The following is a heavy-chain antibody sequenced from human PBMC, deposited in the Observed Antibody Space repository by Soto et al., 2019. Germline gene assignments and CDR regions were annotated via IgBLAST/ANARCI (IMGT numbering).Heavy chain of an antibody. J-gene: IGHJ5*02. CDR2: IYHSGST. CDR3: ARDHPALRAADRTFAYNWLDP. D-gene: IGHD6-13*01. Sequence: SETLSLTCAVSGYSISSGYYWGWIRQPPGKGLGWIGSIYHSGSTYYNPSLKSRVTISVDTSKNQFSLKLSSVTAADTAVYYCARDHPALRAADRTFAYNWLDPCGQGTLVTVYS. CDR1: GYSISSGYY. V-gene: IGHV4-38-2*02.